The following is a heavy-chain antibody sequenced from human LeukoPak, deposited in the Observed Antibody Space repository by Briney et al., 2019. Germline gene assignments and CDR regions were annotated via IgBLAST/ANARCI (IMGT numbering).Heavy chain of an antibody. CDR3: ARHRSSWLIDY. Sequence: GGSLRLSCAASGFTFSSYAMHWVRQAPGKGLEWVAVISYDGSNKYYADSVKGRFTISRDNSKSTLYLQMNSLRAEDTAVYYCARHRSSWLIDYWGQGTLVTVSS. CDR2: ISYDGSNK. D-gene: IGHD6-6*01. V-gene: IGHV3-30-3*01. CDR1: GFTFSSYA. J-gene: IGHJ4*02.